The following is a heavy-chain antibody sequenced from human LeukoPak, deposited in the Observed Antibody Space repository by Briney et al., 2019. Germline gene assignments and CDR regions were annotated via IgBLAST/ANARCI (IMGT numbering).Heavy chain of an antibody. Sequence: GGSLRLSCAASGFTFSGSAMHWVRQASGKGLEWVGRIRSKANSYATAYAASVKGRFTISRDDSKNTAYLQMNSLKTEDTAVYYCTTDSRGSYSFDFWGQGTLVTVSS. CDR2: IRSKANSYAT. CDR3: TTDSRGSYSFDF. J-gene: IGHJ4*02. D-gene: IGHD1-26*01. V-gene: IGHV3-73*01. CDR1: GFTFSGSA.